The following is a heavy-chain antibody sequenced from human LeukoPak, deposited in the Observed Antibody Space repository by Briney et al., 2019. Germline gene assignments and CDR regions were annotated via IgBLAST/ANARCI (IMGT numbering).Heavy chain of an antibody. CDR2: INPNSGGT. V-gene: IGHV1-2*02. Sequence: ASVKVSCKASGYTFTGYYMHWVRQAPGQGLEWMGWINPNSGGTNYAQKFQGRVTMTRDASISTAYMELSRLRSDDTAVYYCASGVQPYQLLYRPEQKNDAFDIWGQGTMVTVSS. CDR1: GYTFTGYY. D-gene: IGHD2-2*02. CDR3: ASGVQPYQLLYRPEQKNDAFDI. J-gene: IGHJ3*02.